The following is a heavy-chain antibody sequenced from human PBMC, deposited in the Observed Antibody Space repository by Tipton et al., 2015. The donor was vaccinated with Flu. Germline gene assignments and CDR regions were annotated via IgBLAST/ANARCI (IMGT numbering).Heavy chain of an antibody. D-gene: IGHD3-22*01. V-gene: IGHV4-39*07. CDR2: IYYSGST. CDR3: ARRGIVVVRRSDGFDI. J-gene: IGHJ3*02. Sequence: TLSLTCTVSGGSISSSSYYWGWIRQPPGKGLEWIGSIYYSGSTYYNPSLKSRVTISVDTSKNQFSLKLSSVTAADTAVYYCARRGIVVVRRSDGFDIWGQGTMVTVSS. CDR1: GGSISSSSYY.